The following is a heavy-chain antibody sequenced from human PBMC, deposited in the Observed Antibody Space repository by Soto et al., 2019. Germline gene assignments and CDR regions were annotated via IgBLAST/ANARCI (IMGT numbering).Heavy chain of an antibody. CDR1: GGSISSGGYY. V-gene: IGHV4-31*03. D-gene: IGHD3-22*01. J-gene: IGHJ1*01. CDR2: IYYSGST. CDR3: AGHYYDSSGYYLGPAEYFQH. Sequence: SETLSLTCTVSGGSISSGGYYWSWIRQHPGKGLVWIGYIYYSGSTYYNPSLKSRVTISVDTSKNQFSLKLSSVTAADTAVYYCAGHYYDSSGYYLGPAEYFQHWGQGTLVTVS.